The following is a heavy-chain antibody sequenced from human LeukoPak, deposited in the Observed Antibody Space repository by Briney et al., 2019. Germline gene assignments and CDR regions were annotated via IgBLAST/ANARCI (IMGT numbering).Heavy chain of an antibody. CDR1: GFTFSSYG. D-gene: IGHD3-3*01. CDR2: ISYDESNK. Sequence: GGSLRLSCAASGFTFSSYGMHWVRQAPGKGLEWVAIISYDESNKYYADSVKGRFTISRDNSKNTLYLQMNSLRAEDTAVYYCAKDQWVVRFLEWLPDYYFDYWGQGTLVTVSS. V-gene: IGHV3-30*18. J-gene: IGHJ4*02. CDR3: AKDQWVVRFLEWLPDYYFDY.